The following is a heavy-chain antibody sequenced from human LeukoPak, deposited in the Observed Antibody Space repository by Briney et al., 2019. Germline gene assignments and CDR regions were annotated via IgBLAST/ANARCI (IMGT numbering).Heavy chain of an antibody. CDR2: IYYSGST. CDR1: GGSISSYY. J-gene: IGHJ4*02. CDR3: ARGDGDYFH. Sequence: SETLSLTCTVSGGSISSYYWSWIRQPPGKGLEWFGYIYYSGSTNYNPSLKSRVTISVDTSKNQFSLKLSSVTAADTAVYYCARGDGDYFHWGQGTLVTVSS. V-gene: IGHV4-59*01. D-gene: IGHD4-17*01.